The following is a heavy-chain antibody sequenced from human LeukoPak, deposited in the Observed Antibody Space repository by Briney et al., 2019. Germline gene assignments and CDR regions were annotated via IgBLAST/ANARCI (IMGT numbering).Heavy chain of an antibody. CDR3: ARKRRPVMHVWFDP. CDR1: GYTFTGYY. Sequence: ASVKVSCKASGYTFTGYYMHWVRQAPGQGLEWMGWINPNSGGTNYAQKFQGRVTMTRDTSISTAYMELSRLRSDDTAVYYCARKRRPVMHVWFDPWGQRTLVTVSS. V-gene: IGHV1-2*02. J-gene: IGHJ5*02. D-gene: IGHD1-1*01. CDR2: INPNSGGT.